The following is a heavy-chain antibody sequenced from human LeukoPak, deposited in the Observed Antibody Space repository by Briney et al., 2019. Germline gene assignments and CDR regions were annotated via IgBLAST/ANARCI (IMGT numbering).Heavy chain of an antibody. CDR3: ARVEGWIKIHPFDY. J-gene: IGHJ4*02. CDR1: GGTFSSYG. CDR2: ISAYNGNT. D-gene: IGHD2-15*01. Sequence: GASVKVSCKASGGTFSSYGISWVRQAPGQGLEWMGWISAYNGNTNYAQKLQGRVTMTTDTSTSTAYMELRSLRSDDTAVYYCARVEGWIKIHPFDYWGQGTLVTVSS. V-gene: IGHV1-18*01.